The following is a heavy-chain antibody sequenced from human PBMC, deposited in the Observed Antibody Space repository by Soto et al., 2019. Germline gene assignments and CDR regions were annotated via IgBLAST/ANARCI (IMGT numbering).Heavy chain of an antibody. CDR3: AKVPPRSGRGY. CDR2: ITGGGDAT. CDR1: GFTFTTYT. V-gene: IGHV3-23*01. D-gene: IGHD3-10*01. J-gene: IGHJ4*02. Sequence: GGSLRLSCAASGFTFTTYTMSWVRQAPGKGLEWVSSITGGGDATYYADSVKGRFTISRDNAMNTLHLQMNSLRVEDTAVYYCAKVPPRSGRGYWGQGTLVTVSS.